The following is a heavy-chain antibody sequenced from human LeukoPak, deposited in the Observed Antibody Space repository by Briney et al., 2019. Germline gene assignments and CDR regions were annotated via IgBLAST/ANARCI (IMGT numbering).Heavy chain of an antibody. J-gene: IGHJ4*02. D-gene: IGHD6-19*01. Sequence: GGSLRLSCAASGFTFSSYAMSWVHQAPGKGLEWVSAISGSGGNTYYADSVKGRFTISRDNSKNTLYLQMNSLRAEDTAVYYCAKAQEWLVQGNYFDYWGQGTLVTVSS. CDR3: AKAQEWLVQGNYFDY. CDR2: ISGSGGNT. CDR1: GFTFSSYA. V-gene: IGHV3-23*01.